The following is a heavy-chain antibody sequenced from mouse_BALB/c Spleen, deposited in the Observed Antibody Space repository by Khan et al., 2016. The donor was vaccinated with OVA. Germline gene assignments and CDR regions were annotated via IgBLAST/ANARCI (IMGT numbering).Heavy chain of an antibody. Sequence: EVELVESGGGLVQPGGSLKLSCATSGFTFSDYYMYWVRQTPEKRLEWVAYISYTAGSTYYLDTLKGRFTISRDNAKNTLYLQISRLKSEDTAMYYCTRPCRCDGSFAFWGQGTLVTVSP. D-gene: IGHD2-14*01. CDR2: ISYTAGST. J-gene: IGHJ3*01. CDR1: GFTFSDYY. V-gene: IGHV5-12*02. CDR3: TRPCRCDGSFAF.